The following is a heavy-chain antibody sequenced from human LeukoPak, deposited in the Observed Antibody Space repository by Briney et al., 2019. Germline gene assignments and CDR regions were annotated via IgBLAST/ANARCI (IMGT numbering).Heavy chain of an antibody. J-gene: IGHJ4*02. V-gene: IGHV3-23*01. D-gene: IGHD3-22*01. CDR1: GFTFSIYA. CDR3: AKDRLGGHYYDSSGYYYDY. Sequence: GGSLRLSCAASGFTFSIYAMSWVRQAPGKGLEWVLALSGSGGSTYYADSVKGRFTISRDNSKNTLYLQMNSLRAEDTAVYYCAKDRLGGHYYDSSGYYYDYWGQGTLVTVSS. CDR2: LSGSGGST.